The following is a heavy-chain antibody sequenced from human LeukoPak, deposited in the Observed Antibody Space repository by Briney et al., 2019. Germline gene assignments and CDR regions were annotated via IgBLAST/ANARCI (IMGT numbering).Heavy chain of an antibody. CDR2: IHFSGDT. CDR1: GFSISSYY. D-gene: IGHD3-10*01. CDR3: VRDRWLDY. J-gene: IGHJ4*02. V-gene: IGHV4-59*01. Sequence: PSETLSLTCTVSGFSISSYYWSWVRQPPGKGLEWIAYIHFSGDTNYNPSFKSRLTTSVDTSKNLFSLNLNSVTAADTAVYYCVRDRWLDYWGQGIHVTVSS.